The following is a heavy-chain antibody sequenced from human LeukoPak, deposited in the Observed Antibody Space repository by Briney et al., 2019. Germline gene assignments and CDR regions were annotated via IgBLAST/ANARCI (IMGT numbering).Heavy chain of an antibody. CDR3: ARVERYYDSSGHSYYFDY. J-gene: IGHJ4*02. Sequence: ASVKVSCKASGYTFTGYYMHWVRQAPGQGLEWMGWINPNSGGTNYAQKFQGRVTMTRDTSISTAYMELSRLRSDDTAVYYCARVERYYDSSGHSYYFDYWGQGTLVTVSS. D-gene: IGHD3-22*01. CDR1: GYTFTGYY. V-gene: IGHV1-2*02. CDR2: INPNSGGT.